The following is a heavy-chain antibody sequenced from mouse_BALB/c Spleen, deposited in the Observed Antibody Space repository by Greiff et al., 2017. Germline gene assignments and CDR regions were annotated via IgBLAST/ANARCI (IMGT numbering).Heavy chain of an antibody. V-gene: IGHV6-6*02. CDR2: IRLKSNNYAT. Sequence: DVKVEESGGGLVQPGGSLKLSCVASGFTFSNYWMNWVRQSPEKGLEWVAEIRLKSNNYATHYAESVKGRFTISRDDSKSSVYLQMNNLRAEDTGIYYCTRGGAPYFDYWGQGTTLTVSS. CDR1: GFTFSNYW. J-gene: IGHJ2*01. CDR3: TRGGAPYFDY.